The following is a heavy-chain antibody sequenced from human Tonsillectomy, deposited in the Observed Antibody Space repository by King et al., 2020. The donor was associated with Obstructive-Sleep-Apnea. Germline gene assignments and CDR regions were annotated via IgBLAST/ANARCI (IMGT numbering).Heavy chain of an antibody. J-gene: IGHJ4*02. CDR2: IYFRGST. D-gene: IGHD5-12*01. Sequence: VQLQESGPGLVKPSETLSLTCTVSGGSISSFYWNWIRQPPGKGLEWIGYIYFRGSTNYNPSLKSRVTISVDTSKNQFSLKLSSVTAADTAVYYCARGVVATIFDYWGQGTLVTVSS. V-gene: IGHV4-59*01. CDR3: ARGVVATIFDY. CDR1: GGSISSFY.